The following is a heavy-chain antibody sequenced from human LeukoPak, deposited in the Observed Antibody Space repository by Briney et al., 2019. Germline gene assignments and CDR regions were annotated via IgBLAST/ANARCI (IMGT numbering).Heavy chain of an antibody. V-gene: IGHV1-2*02. D-gene: IGHD3-16*01. J-gene: IGHJ4*02. CDR2: INPNSGGT. CDR1: GYTFTGYY. CDR3: ARAGGVFGFAFGGFWALFDY. Sequence: ASVKVSCKASGYTFTGYYMHWVRQAPGQGLEWMGWINPNSGGTNYAQKFQGRVTMTRDKSISTAYMELSRRRSDDAAVYYCARAGGVFGFAFGGFWALFDYWGQGTLVTVSS.